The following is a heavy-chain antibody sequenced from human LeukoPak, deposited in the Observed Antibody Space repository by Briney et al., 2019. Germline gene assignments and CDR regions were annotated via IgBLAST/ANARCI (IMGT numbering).Heavy chain of an antibody. Sequence: GGSLRLSCAASGFTFSSYGIHWVRQAPGKGLEWVAFIRFDGSNKYYADSVKGRFTISRDNSKNTLYLQMNSLRAEDTAVYYCARGPSGYHNTGGQGTLVTVSS. J-gene: IGHJ4*02. V-gene: IGHV3-30*02. CDR3: ARGPSGYHNT. D-gene: IGHD5-12*01. CDR2: IRFDGSNK. CDR1: GFTFSSYG.